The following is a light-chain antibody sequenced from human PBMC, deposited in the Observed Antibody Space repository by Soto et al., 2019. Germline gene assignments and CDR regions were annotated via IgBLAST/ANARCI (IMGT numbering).Light chain of an antibody. CDR1: QSVSSN. CDR2: DAS. Sequence: DIVMTKSPTILSVSPGERATLSCRASQSVSSNLAWYQQKPGQPPRLLIYDASNRATGIPARFSGSGSGTDFTLTISSLEPEDFAVYYCQQRSNWPITFGQGTRLEI. V-gene: IGKV3-11*01. CDR3: QQRSNWPIT. J-gene: IGKJ5*01.